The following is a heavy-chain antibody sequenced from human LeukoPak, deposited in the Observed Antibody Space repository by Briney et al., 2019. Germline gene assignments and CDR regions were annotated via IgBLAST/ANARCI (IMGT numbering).Heavy chain of an antibody. Sequence: GGSLRLSCAASGFTVSSNYMTWVRQAPGKGLEWVSLIYSSGNTYYADSVKGRFTISRDNSKNTLYLQMNSLRAEDTAVYYCARDPTIAVAGSPWGQGTLVTVSS. CDR2: IYSSGNT. J-gene: IGHJ5*02. V-gene: IGHV3-53*01. D-gene: IGHD6-19*01. CDR1: GFTVSSNY. CDR3: ARDPTIAVAGSP.